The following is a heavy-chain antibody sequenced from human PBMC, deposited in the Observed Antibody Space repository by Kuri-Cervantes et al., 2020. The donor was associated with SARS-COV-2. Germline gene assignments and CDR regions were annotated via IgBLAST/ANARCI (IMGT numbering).Heavy chain of an antibody. CDR3: ARGEGAAPDLDAFDI. Sequence: ASVKVSCKASGYTFTSYGISWVRQAPGQGLEWMGWISAYNGNTNYAQKLQGRVTMTTDTSTSTADMELRSLRSDDTAVYYCARGEGAAPDLDAFDIWGQGTMVTVSS. CDR2: ISAYNGNT. D-gene: IGHD1-26*01. J-gene: IGHJ3*02. V-gene: IGHV1-18*01. CDR1: GYTFTSYG.